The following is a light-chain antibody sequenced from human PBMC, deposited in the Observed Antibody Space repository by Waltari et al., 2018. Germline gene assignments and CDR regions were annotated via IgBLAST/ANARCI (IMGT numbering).Light chain of an antibody. V-gene: IGLV3-25*03. Sequence: SDALPQPPSVSVSPGQTARITCSGEILSKEYAYWYQHKPGQAPVLVIYKDSERPSGIPDRFSGSSSGTTVTLTISAVQAEDEAAYYCQSTDASETFVFGTGTTVTVL. CDR2: KDS. J-gene: IGLJ1*01. CDR3: QSTDASETFV. CDR1: ILSKEY.